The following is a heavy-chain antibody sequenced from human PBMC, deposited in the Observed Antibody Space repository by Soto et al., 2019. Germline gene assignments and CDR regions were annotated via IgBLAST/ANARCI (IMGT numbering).Heavy chain of an antibody. D-gene: IGHD1-1*01. CDR1: GFTFSDYY. Sequence: QVQLVESGGGLVKPGGSLRLSCAASGFTFSDYYMSWIRQAPGKGLEWVSYISSSGSTIYYADSVKGRFTISRDNAKNSLYLQMNSLRAEDTAVYYCATFRVVGTTGTTSGYYYGMDVWGQGTTVTVSS. CDR3: ATFRVVGTTGTTSGYYYGMDV. J-gene: IGHJ6*02. V-gene: IGHV3-11*01. CDR2: ISSSGSTI.